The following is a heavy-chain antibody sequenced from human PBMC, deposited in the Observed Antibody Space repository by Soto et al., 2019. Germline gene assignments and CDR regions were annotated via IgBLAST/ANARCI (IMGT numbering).Heavy chain of an antibody. CDR3: ARDDSSVAPLAY. Sequence: GGSLRLSCAASVFTFSSYEMNWVRQAPGKGLEWVSYISSSGNLIYYADSVKGRFTISRDNAKNSLYLQMNSLRAEDTAVYYCARDDSSVAPLAYWGQGTLVTVSS. D-gene: IGHD2-21*01. CDR2: ISSSGNLI. V-gene: IGHV3-48*03. J-gene: IGHJ4*02. CDR1: VFTFSSYE.